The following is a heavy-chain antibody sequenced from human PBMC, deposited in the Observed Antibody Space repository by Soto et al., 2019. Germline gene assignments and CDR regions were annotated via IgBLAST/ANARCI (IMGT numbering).Heavy chain of an antibody. CDR3: ARVRYCSGGSCYSEFLGWFDP. V-gene: IGHV3-21*01. CDR1: GFTFSSYS. Sequence: AGGSLRLSCAASGFTFSSYSMNWVRQAPGKGLEWVSSISSSSSYIYYADSVKGRFTISRDNAKNSLYLQMNSLRAEDTAVYYCARVRYCSGGSCYSEFLGWFDPWGQGTLVTVSS. D-gene: IGHD2-15*01. J-gene: IGHJ5*02. CDR2: ISSSSSYI.